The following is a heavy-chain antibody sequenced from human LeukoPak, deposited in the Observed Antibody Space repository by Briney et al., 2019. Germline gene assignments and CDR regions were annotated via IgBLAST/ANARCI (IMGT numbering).Heavy chain of an antibody. CDR3: TTGSVVTAIPRGY. Sequence: GGSLRLSCAVSGFTFSNAWMSWVRQAPGKWLEWVGRIKSKTDGGTTDYAAPVKGRFTISRDDSKNTLYLHMNSLRTEDTAVYYCTTGSVVTAIPRGYWGQGTLVTVSS. V-gene: IGHV3-15*01. D-gene: IGHD2-21*02. J-gene: IGHJ4*02. CDR1: GFTFSNAW. CDR2: IKSKTDGGTT.